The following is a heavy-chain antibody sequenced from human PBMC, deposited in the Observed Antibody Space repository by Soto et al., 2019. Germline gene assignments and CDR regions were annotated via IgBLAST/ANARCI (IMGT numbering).Heavy chain of an antibody. CDR3: ARAHRGGTDAFDI. D-gene: IGHD2-15*01. V-gene: IGHV1-18*01. CDR1: GYTFTSFG. CDR2: ISAYNGNT. Sequence: QVQLVQSGAEVKKPGASVKVSCKASGYTFTSFGISWVRQAPGQGLEWMGWISAYNGNTNYAENLQGRVTMTTDTSTSTAYMELRSLRSDDKDVYYCARAHRGGTDAFDIWGQGTMVTVSS. J-gene: IGHJ3*02.